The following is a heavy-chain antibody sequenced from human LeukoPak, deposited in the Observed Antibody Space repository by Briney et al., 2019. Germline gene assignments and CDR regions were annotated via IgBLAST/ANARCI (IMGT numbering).Heavy chain of an antibody. CDR2: IIPIFGTA. CDR3: AREGPGFGGVPDY. J-gene: IGHJ4*02. V-gene: IGHV1-69*05. CDR1: GGTFSSYA. D-gene: IGHD3-16*01. Sequence: SVKVSCKASGGTFSSYAISWVRQAPGQGLEWMGRIIPIFGTANYAQKFQGRVTITTDESTSTAYMELCSLRSEDTAVYYCAREGPGFGGVPDYWGQGTLVTVSS.